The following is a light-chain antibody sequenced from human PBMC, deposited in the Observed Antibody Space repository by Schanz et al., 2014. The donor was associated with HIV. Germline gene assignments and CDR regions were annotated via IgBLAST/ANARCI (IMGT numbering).Light chain of an antibody. Sequence: IPMTQSPSTVSTSVGDRVTITCRASQTIGRLLAWYQQKPGRAPKLLIYQASILETGVPSRFSGSGSGTSFTLTITSLQPDDFATYYCQQCVTYPYTFGQGTKLDIK. CDR2: QAS. CDR1: QTIGRL. V-gene: IGKV1-5*03. J-gene: IGKJ2*01. CDR3: QQCVTYPYT.